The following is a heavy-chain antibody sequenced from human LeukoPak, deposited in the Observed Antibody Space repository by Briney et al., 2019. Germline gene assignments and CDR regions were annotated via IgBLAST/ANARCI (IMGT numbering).Heavy chain of an antibody. J-gene: IGHJ6*03. CDR3: ARDSSSYYYYYYMDV. D-gene: IGHD6-13*01. CDR1: GFTFSSYW. Sequence: GRSLRLSCAASGFTFSSYWMHWVRQAPGKGLVWVSRINSDGSSTSYADSVKGRFTISRDNAKNTLYLQMNSLRAEDTAVYYCARDSSSYYYYYYMDVWGKGTTVTISS. V-gene: IGHV3-74*01. CDR2: INSDGSST.